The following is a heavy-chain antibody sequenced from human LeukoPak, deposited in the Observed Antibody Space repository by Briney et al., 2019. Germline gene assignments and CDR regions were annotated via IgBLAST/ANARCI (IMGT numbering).Heavy chain of an antibody. CDR1: GGTFSSYA. CDR2: IIPIFGTA. Sequence: SVKVSCKASGGTFSSYAISWVRQAPGQGLGWMGGIIPIFGTANYAQKFQGRVTITTDESTSTAYMELSSLRSEDTAVYYCARAGGSSWSFYYYYMDVWGKGTTVTVSS. J-gene: IGHJ6*03. D-gene: IGHD6-13*01. V-gene: IGHV1-69*05. CDR3: ARAGGSSWSFYYYYMDV.